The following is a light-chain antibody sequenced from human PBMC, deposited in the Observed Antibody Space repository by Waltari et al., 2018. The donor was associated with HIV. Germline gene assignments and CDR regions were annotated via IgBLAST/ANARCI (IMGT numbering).Light chain of an antibody. J-gene: IGLJ3*02. CDR1: TGPVNSGHH. Sequence: QPVVTQEPSLTVSPGGTVTLTCGSSTGPVNSGHHPYWFQQRPGQAPRTLIYDTTNKHSWTPARFSGSLLGGKAALTLSGAQPEDEAEYYCLLSYAGPRPWVFGGGTKVTVL. CDR2: DTT. V-gene: IGLV7-46*01. CDR3: LLSYAGPRPWV.